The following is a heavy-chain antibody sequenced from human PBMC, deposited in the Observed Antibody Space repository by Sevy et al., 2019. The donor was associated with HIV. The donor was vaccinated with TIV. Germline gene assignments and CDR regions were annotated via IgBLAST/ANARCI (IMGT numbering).Heavy chain of an antibody. CDR1: GGSISSYY. J-gene: IGHJ6*02. V-gene: IGHV4-4*07. D-gene: IGHD2-15*01. CDR2: IYTSGST. CDR3: ARDHVDYCSGGSCYPYYYYGMDV. Sequence: SESLSLTCTVSGGSISSYYWSWIRQPAGKGLEWIARIYTSGSTNYNPSLKSRVTMSVDTSKNQFSLKLSSVTAADTAVYYCARDHVDYCSGGSCYPYYYYGMDVWGQGTTVTVSS.